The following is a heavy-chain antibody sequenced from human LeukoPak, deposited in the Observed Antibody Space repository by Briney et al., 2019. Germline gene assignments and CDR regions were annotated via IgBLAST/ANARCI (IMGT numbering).Heavy chain of an antibody. CDR3: ARDPKKYYDFWSGTLYYFDY. CDR1: GFTFSSYA. D-gene: IGHD3-3*01. Sequence: PGRSLRLSCAASGFTFSSYAMHWVRQAPGKGLEWVAVISYDGSNKYYADSVKGRFTISRDNSKNTLYLQMNSLRAEDTAVYYCARDPKKYYDFWSGTLYYFDYRGQGTLVTVSS. CDR2: ISYDGSNK. V-gene: IGHV3-30-3*01. J-gene: IGHJ4*02.